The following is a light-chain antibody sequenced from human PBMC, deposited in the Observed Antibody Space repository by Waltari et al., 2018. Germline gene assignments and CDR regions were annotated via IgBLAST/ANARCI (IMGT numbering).Light chain of an antibody. CDR3: QQTTSFPLT. CDR1: QDISSW. Sequence: DIQMTQSPSSVSASVGDRVTITCRASQDISSWLGWYQQKLGKAPTLLIFGANSLQSGVPSRFSGRGSGTDFNLTISRLQPEDFATYYCQQTTSFPLTFGGGTKVEIK. V-gene: IGKV1-12*01. J-gene: IGKJ4*01. CDR2: GAN.